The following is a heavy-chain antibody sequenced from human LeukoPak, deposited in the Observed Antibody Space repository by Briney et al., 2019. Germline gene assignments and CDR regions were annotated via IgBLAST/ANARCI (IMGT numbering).Heavy chain of an antibody. J-gene: IGHJ6*03. Sequence: ASVKVSCKASGGTFSSYAISWVRQAPGQGLEWIGGIIPIFGTANYAQKFQGRVTITADESTSTAYMELSSLRSEDTAVYYCARDTANYYYYMDVWGKGTTVTVSS. D-gene: IGHD5-18*01. CDR3: ARDTANYYYYMDV. CDR2: IIPIFGTA. V-gene: IGHV1-69*13. CDR1: GGTFSSYA.